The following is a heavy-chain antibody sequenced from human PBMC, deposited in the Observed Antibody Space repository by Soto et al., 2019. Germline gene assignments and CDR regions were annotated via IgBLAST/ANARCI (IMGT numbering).Heavy chain of an antibody. J-gene: IGHJ5*02. CDR3: ARDQGVAAAGITWFDP. CDR1: GASINSYH. D-gene: IGHD6-13*01. Sequence: TLSLTCTVSGASINSYHWSWIRQPAGKGLEWIGHIHSSGSTNYNPSLKSRVTMSVDTSKNQFSLRLMSLTAADTAVYYCARDQGVAAAGITWFDPWGQGSLVTVSS. CDR2: IHSSGST. V-gene: IGHV4-4*07.